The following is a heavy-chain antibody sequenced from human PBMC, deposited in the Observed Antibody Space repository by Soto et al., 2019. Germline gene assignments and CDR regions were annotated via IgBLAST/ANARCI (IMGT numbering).Heavy chain of an antibody. CDR2: ISSTTNYI. CDR3: ARESEDLTSNFDY. V-gene: IGHV3-21*01. J-gene: IGHJ4*02. CDR1: GFTFTRYS. Sequence: GGSLRLSCAASGFTFTRYSMNWVRQAPGKGLEWVSSISSTTNYIYYADSMKGRFTVSRDNAKNSVYLEMNSLSAEDTAVYYCARESEDLTSNFDYWGQGTLVTVS.